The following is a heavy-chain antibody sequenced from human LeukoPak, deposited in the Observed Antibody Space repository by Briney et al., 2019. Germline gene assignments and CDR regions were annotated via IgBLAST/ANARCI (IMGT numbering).Heavy chain of an antibody. CDR3: ARESVRAFDI. CDR1: GVSFSGYY. V-gene: IGHV4-34*01. CDR2: INHSGST. D-gene: IGHD4-17*01. Sequence: SETLSLTCAVYGVSFSGYYWSWIRQPPGKGLEWIGEINHSGSTNYNPSLKSRVTISVDTSKNQFSLKLSSVTAADTAVYYCARESVRAFDIWGQGTMVTVSS. J-gene: IGHJ3*02.